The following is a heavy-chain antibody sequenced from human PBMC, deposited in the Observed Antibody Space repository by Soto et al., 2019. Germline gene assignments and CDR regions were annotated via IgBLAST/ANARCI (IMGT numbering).Heavy chain of an antibody. D-gene: IGHD1-26*01. CDR2: INHSGST. CDR3: ARGKGRDLGAANNWFDP. CDR1: GGSFSGYY. V-gene: IGHV4-34*01. J-gene: IGHJ5*02. Sequence: SETLSLTCAVYGGSFSGYYWSWIRQPPGKGLEWIGKINHSGSTNYNPSLKSRVTISVDTSKNQFSLKLSSVTAADTAVYYCARGKGRDLGAANNWFDPWGQGTLVTVSS.